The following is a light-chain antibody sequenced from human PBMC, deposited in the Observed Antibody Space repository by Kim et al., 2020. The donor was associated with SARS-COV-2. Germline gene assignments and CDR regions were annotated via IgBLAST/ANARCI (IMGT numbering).Light chain of an antibody. CDR3: QQYNNWPPYT. V-gene: IGKV3-15*01. CDR1: QSVSST. CDR2: GAS. Sequence: VSPGESATLPCRASQSVSSTLAWYQHNPGPVPRLLIYGASTRATGIPARFSGSGSGTEFTLTISSLQSEDFAVYYCQQYNNWPPYTFGQGTKLEI. J-gene: IGKJ2*01.